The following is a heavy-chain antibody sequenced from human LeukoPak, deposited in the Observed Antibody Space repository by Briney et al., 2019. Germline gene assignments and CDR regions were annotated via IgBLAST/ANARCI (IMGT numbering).Heavy chain of an antibody. V-gene: IGHV3-9*01. Sequence: PGRSLRLSCAASGFTFDDYAMHWVRQAPGKGLEWVSGISWNSGSIGYADSVKGRFTISRDNAKNSLYLQMNSLRAEDTALYYCAKAPGGSYGFGSWFDPWGQGTLVTVSS. J-gene: IGHJ5*02. CDR1: GFTFDDYA. CDR2: ISWNSGSI. D-gene: IGHD1-26*01. CDR3: AKAPGGSYGFGSWFDP.